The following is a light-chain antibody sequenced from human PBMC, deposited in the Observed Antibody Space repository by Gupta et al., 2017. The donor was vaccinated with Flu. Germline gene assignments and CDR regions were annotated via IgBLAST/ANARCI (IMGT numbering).Light chain of an antibody. Sequence: DIQMTQSPSSLSASVGDRVTITCRASQRISSYLHWYQQKPGKAPNLLIYIASTVQSGVPSRFSGSGSGADYTLTISNLQPEDFATYYCQQTDSTPHTFGQGTKLEIK. J-gene: IGKJ2*01. CDR1: QRISSY. CDR2: IAS. V-gene: IGKV1-39*01. CDR3: QQTDSTPHT.